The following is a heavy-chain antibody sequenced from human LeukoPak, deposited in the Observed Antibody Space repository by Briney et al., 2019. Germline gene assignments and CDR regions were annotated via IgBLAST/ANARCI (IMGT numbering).Heavy chain of an antibody. J-gene: IGHJ4*02. CDR2: IIPILGIA. Sequence: SVKVSYKASGGTFSSYAISWVRQAPGQGLEWMGRIIPILGIANYAQKFQGRVTITADKSTSTASMELSSLRSEDTAVYYCARDMVRGVIAHWGQGTLVTVSS. D-gene: IGHD3-10*01. CDR3: ARDMVRGVIAH. V-gene: IGHV1-69*04. CDR1: GGTFSSYA.